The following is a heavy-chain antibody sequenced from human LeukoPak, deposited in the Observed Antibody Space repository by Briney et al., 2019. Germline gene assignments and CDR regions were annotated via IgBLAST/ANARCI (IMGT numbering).Heavy chain of an antibody. J-gene: IGHJ4*02. V-gene: IGHV3-21*01. D-gene: IGHD6-13*01. CDR2: ISSSSSYI. CDR3: ARDRGRKYSSSGYFDY. CDR1: GFTFSSYS. Sequence: GGSLRLSCAASGFTFSSYSMNWVRQAPGKGLEWVSSISSSSSYIYYADSVKGRFTISRDSAKNSLYLQMNSLRAEDTAVYYCARDRGRKYSSSGYFDYWGQGTLVTVSS.